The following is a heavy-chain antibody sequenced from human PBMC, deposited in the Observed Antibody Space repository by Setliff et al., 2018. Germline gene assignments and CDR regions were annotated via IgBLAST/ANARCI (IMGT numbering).Heavy chain of an antibody. CDR1: GDSISTYY. CDR3: ARGGTFRYFDF. V-gene: IGHV4-4*07. CDR2: VYYSGTA. D-gene: IGHD5-12*01. J-gene: IGHJ4*02. Sequence: PSETLSLTCTVSGDSISTYYWSWIRRPAGKGLEWIGRVYYSGTANYSPSLRSRLTISVDTSKNQFSLKLRSVTAADTAVYYCARGGTFRYFDFWGQGAPVTVSS.